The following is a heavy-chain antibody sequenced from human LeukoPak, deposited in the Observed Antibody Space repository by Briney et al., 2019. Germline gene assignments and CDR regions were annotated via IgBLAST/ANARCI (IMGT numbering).Heavy chain of an antibody. CDR2: IYYSGST. CDR1: GGSISSYY. CDR3: ARDYPSSGFPSYYFDY. Sequence: PSETLSLTCTVSGGSISSYYWSWIRQPPGKGLEWIGYIYYSGSTNYNPSLKSRVTISVDTSKNQFSLKLSSVTAADTAVYYCARDYPSSGFPSYYFDYWGQGTLVTVSS. D-gene: IGHD6-19*01. V-gene: IGHV4-59*01. J-gene: IGHJ4*02.